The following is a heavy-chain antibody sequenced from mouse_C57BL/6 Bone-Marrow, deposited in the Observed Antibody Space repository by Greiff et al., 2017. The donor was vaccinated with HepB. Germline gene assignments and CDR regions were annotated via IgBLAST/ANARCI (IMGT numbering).Heavy chain of an antibody. V-gene: IGHV5-17*01. Sequence: EVKLMESGGGLVKPGGSLKLSCAASGFTFSDYGMHWVRQAPEKGLEWVAYISSGSSTIYYADTVKGRFTISRDNAKNTLFLQMTSLRSEDTAMYYCARDYYGSLYYFDYWGQGTTLTVSS. CDR3: ARDYYGSLYYFDY. CDR2: ISSGSSTI. D-gene: IGHD1-1*01. CDR1: GFTFSDYG. J-gene: IGHJ2*01.